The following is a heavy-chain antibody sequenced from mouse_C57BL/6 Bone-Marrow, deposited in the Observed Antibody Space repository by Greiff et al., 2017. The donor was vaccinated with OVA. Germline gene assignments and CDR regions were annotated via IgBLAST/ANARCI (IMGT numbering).Heavy chain of an antibody. CDR2: IRNKANGYTT. D-gene: IGHD2-2*01. Sequence: EVKLMESGGGLVQPGGSLSLSCAASGFTFTDYYMSWVRQPPGKALEWLGFIRNKANGYTTEYSASVKGRFTISRDNSQSILYLQMNALRAEDSATYYCASLLDHGYGEGPYYFDYWGQGTTLTVSS. J-gene: IGHJ2*01. CDR3: ASLLDHGYGEGPYYFDY. CDR1: GFTFTDYY. V-gene: IGHV7-3*01.